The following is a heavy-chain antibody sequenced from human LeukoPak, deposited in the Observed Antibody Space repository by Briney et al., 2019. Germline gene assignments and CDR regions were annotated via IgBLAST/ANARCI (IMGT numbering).Heavy chain of an antibody. D-gene: IGHD5-24*01. CDR3: VAGWLQADY. V-gene: IGHV3-64D*06. CDR1: GFTFSIYP. J-gene: IGHJ4*02. Sequence: GGSVRLSCSASGFTFSIYPMHWVRQAPGKGLEYLSSINSNGGTTYYADSVKGRFTISRDNSKNTVYLQMSHLRPEDTAVYYCVAGWLQADYWGQGTLLTVSS. CDR2: INSNGGTT.